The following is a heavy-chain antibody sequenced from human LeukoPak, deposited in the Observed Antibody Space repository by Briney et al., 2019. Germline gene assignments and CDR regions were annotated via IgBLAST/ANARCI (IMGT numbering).Heavy chain of an antibody. J-gene: IGHJ6*03. D-gene: IGHD1-14*01. CDR2: IIPIFGTA. CDR3: AGDPLVDHPWYYYMDV. V-gene: IGHV1-69*05. CDR1: GGTFSSYA. Sequence: SVKVSCKASGGTFSSYAISWVRQAPGQGLEWMGGIIPIFGTANYAQKFQGRVTITTDESTSTAYMELSSLRSEDTAVYYCAGDPLVDHPWYYYMDVWGKGTTVTVSS.